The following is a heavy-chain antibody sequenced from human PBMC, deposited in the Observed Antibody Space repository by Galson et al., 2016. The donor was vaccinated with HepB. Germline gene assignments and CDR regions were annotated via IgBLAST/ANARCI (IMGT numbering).Heavy chain of an antibody. V-gene: IGHV3-23*01. Sequence: SLRLSCAASGFSFSSYAMAWVRQAPGKGLEWVSGITVSGGRTYYADSVKGRFTISRDNPKNTLYLQLSGLRAVDTAVYYCAKDAPGRYYASGSYYFTGLFDFWGQGTLVTVSS. CDR3: AKDAPGRYYASGSYYFTGLFDF. CDR2: ITVSGGRT. CDR1: GFSFSSYA. J-gene: IGHJ4*02. D-gene: IGHD3-10*01.